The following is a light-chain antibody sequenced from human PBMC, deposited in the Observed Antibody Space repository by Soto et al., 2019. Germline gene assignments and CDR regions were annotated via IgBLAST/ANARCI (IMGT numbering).Light chain of an antibody. V-gene: IGLV1-51*01. Sequence: QSVLTQPPSVSAAPGQTVTISCSGSSSNIGNNYVSWYQQLPGTAPKLLIYDSNKRPSGIPDRCSGSKSGTSATLGITGLQTGDEADYYCGTWDNSLSAVVFGGGTQLTVL. J-gene: IGLJ2*01. CDR1: SSNIGNNY. CDR3: GTWDNSLSAVV. CDR2: DSN.